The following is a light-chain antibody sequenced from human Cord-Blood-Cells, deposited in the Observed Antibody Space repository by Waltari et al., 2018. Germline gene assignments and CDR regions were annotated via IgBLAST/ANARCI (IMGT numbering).Light chain of an antibody. CDR1: SSDVGGYTY. CDR3: SSYTSSSTYV. V-gene: IGLV2-14*01. CDR2: DVS. J-gene: IGLJ1*01. Sequence: QSALTQSASVSGSPGPSIPISCTGTSSDVGGYTYVSWYQQHPGTAPKLMIYDVSNRPSGVSNRFSGSKSGNTASLTISGLQAEDEADYYCSSYTSSSTYVFGTGTKVTVL.